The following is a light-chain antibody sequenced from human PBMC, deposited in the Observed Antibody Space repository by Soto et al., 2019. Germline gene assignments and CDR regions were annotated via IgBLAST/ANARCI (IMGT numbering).Light chain of an antibody. V-gene: IGKV1-5*03. Sequence: DIQMTQSPSTLSASVGDTVTLTCRASQDIGDWLAWLQQKPGKAPHLLIYKASNLENGVPSRFSGSGSGTQFTLTISSLQPDDFATYYCQQYSDSLLTFGQGTKVEIK. J-gene: IGKJ1*01. CDR1: QDIGDW. CDR3: QQYSDSLLT. CDR2: KAS.